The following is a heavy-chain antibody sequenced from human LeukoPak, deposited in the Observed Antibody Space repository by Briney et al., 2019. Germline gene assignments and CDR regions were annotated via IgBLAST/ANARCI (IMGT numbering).Heavy chain of an antibody. J-gene: IGHJ4*02. V-gene: IGHV3-23*01. Sequence: PGGSLRLSCAASGFSFSTYYVNWVRQAPGKGLEWVSLMSGSGGRTYYADSVKGRFTISRDNSKNTLYLQMNSLRAEDTAVYYCAKDATSSWSFDYWGQGTLVTVSS. CDR2: MSGSGGRT. D-gene: IGHD6-13*01. CDR1: GFSFSTYY. CDR3: AKDATSSWSFDY.